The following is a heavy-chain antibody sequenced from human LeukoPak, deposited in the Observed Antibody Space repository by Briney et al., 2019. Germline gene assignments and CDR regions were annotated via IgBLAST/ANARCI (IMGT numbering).Heavy chain of an antibody. Sequence: PGGSLRLSCAASGFTFSTYNMHWVRQAPGKGLEWISDIGGSESIVSYGGSVRGRFTVSRDFAMNSLFLQLNSLSADDTAVYYCAREMGAGTFDSWGQGTLVTVSS. J-gene: IGHJ4*02. CDR1: GFTFSTYN. CDR2: IGGSESIV. CDR3: AREMGAGTFDS. V-gene: IGHV3-48*04. D-gene: IGHD1-7*01.